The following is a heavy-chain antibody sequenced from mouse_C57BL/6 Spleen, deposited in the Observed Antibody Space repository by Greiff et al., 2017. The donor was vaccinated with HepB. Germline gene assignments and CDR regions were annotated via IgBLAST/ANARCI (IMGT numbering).Heavy chain of an antibody. J-gene: IGHJ2*01. CDR3: AKERTGSHFDY. Sequence: VQLQESGAELMKPGASVKLSCKATGYTFTGYWIEWVKQRPGHGLEWIGEILPGSGSINYNEKFKGKATITADTSSNTAYMQLSSLTTEDSAIYYCAKERTGSHFDYWGQVTTLTVSS. V-gene: IGHV1-9*01. CDR2: ILPGSGSI. CDR1: GYTFTGYW. D-gene: IGHD4-1*01.